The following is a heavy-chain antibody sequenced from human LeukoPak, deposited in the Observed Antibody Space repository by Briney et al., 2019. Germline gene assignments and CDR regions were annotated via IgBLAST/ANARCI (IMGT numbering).Heavy chain of an antibody. CDR2: IRYDGSNK. J-gene: IGHJ4*02. CDR3: AKDPESYYYGSGTKGNYFDY. CDR1: GFTFSSYG. D-gene: IGHD3-10*01. Sequence: PGGSLRLSCAASGFTFSSYGMHWVRQAPGTGLVRVAFIRYDGSNKYYADSVKGRFTISRDNSKNTLYLQMNSLRAEDTAVYYCAKDPESYYYGSGTKGNYFDYWGQGTLVTVSS. V-gene: IGHV3-30*02.